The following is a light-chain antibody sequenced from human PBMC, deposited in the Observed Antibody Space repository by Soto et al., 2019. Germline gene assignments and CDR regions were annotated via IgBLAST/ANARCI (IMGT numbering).Light chain of an antibody. J-gene: IGKJ4*01. V-gene: IGKV1-9*01. CDR1: QDISSH. CDR3: QQVKTYPLT. CDR2: AAS. Sequence: DIQLTQSPSFLSASVGHRVTITCRASQDISSHLAWYQQKPGKAPKLLIYAASTLQSGVPSGFGGSGSGTEFTLTITSLQPEDFATYYCQQVKTYPLTFGGGTKVEIK.